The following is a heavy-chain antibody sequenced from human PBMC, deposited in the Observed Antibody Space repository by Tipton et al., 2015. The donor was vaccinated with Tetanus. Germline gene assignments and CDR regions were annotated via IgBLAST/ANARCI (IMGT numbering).Heavy chain of an antibody. CDR2: IYYSGST. J-gene: IGHJ4*02. V-gene: IGHV4-39*01. Sequence: LRLSCTVSGGSISSSSYCWGWIRQPPGKGLEWIGSIYYSGSTYYNPSLKSRVTISVDTSNNQFSLKLSSVTAADTAMYYCARLGFVATYFDSWGQGTLVTVSS. CDR1: GGSISSSSYC. CDR3: ARLGFVATYFDS. D-gene: IGHD3-10*01.